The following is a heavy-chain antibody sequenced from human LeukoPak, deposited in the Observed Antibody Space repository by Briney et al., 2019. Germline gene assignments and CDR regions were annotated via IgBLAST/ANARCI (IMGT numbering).Heavy chain of an antibody. D-gene: IGHD3-22*01. CDR1: GGSFSGYY. CDR2: INHSGST. V-gene: IGHV4-34*01. CDR3: ARGYYYDSSGYLGLGY. Sequence: PPETLSLTCAVYGGSFSGYYWSWIRQPPGKGLEWIGEINHSGSTNYNPSLKSRVTISVDTSKNQFSLKLSSVTAADTAVYYCARGYYYDSSGYLGLGYWGQGTLVTVSS. J-gene: IGHJ4*02.